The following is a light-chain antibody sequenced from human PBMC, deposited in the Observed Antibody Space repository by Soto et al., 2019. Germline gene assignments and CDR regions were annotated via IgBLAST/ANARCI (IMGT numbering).Light chain of an antibody. CDR1: QSVSSSY. CDR2: GAS. J-gene: IGKJ1*01. CDR3: HQYGGSPWT. V-gene: IGKV3-20*01. Sequence: EIVLTQSPGTLSLSPGERATLSCRASQSVSSSYLAWYQQKTGQAPRLLIYGASSRATSIPDRFSGSGSGTDFTLTISRLEPEDFAVYYCHQYGGSPWTVGQGTKVEIK.